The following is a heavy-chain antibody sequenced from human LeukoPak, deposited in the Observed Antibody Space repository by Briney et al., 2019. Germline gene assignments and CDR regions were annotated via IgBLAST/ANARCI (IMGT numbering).Heavy chain of an antibody. J-gene: IGHJ4*02. CDR1: GYTFTSYG. CDR3: ARVTSLGYCSSTSCIYYFDY. Sequence: GASVKVSCKASGYTFTSYGISWVRQAPGQGLERMGWISAYNGNTNYAQKLQGRVTMTTDTSTSTAYMELRSLRSDDTAVYYCARVTSLGYCSSTSCIYYFDYWGQGTLVTVSS. D-gene: IGHD2-2*01. CDR2: ISAYNGNT. V-gene: IGHV1-18*01.